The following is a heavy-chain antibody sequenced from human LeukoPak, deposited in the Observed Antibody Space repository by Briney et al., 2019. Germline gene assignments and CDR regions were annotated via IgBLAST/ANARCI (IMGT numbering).Heavy chain of an antibody. CDR1: GGSISSGSYY. CDR2: IYTSGST. D-gene: IGHD4/OR15-4a*01. J-gene: IGHJ6*03. Sequence: PSETLSLTCTVSGGSISSGSYYWSWIRQPAGKGLEWIGRIYTSGSTNYNPSLKSRVTISVDTSKNQFSLKLSSVTAADTAVYYCARDLVRKHYYYMDVWGKGTTVTVSS. V-gene: IGHV4-61*02. CDR3: ARDLVRKHYYYMDV.